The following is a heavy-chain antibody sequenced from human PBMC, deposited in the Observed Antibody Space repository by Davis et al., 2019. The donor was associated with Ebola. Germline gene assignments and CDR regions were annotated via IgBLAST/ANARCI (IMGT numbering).Heavy chain of an antibody. CDR2: VHYSGST. J-gene: IGHJ5*02. V-gene: IGHV4-59*01. CDR3: ARGGVNWFDP. CDR1: AASITSSY. Sequence: SETLSLTCTAPAASITSSYWSWIPQPPGKGLDWIGYVHYSGSTNYNPSLKSRLSMSVDTSKNQFSLKLSSVSAADAAIYSCARGGVNWFDPWGQGILVTVSS.